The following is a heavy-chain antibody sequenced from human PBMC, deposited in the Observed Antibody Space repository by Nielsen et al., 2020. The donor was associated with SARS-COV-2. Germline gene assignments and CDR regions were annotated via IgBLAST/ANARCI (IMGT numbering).Heavy chain of an antibody. CDR1: GFTFSASW. Sequence: GESLKISCAASGFTFSASWMAWVRQAPGKGLEWLSNIRPDGTGANYADSVRGRFTISRDNAKKSLYLQMNNLRTEDTAVYYCAKSSNSDYYYYYGMDVWGQGTTVTVSS. D-gene: IGHD2-2*01. V-gene: IGHV3-7*03. CDR2: IRPDGTGA. J-gene: IGHJ6*02. CDR3: AKSSNSDYYYYYGMDV.